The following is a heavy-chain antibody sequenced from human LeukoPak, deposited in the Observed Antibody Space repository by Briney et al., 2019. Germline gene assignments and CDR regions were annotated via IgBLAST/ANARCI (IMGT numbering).Heavy chain of an antibody. D-gene: IGHD1-26*01. Sequence: GGSLRLSCAASGFTFGSYAMSWVRQAPGKGLEWVSGISGSGGSTYYADSVKGRFTISRDNSKNTLYLQMNSLRAEDTAVYYCAKSVGATLFDYWGQGTLVTVSS. CDR3: AKSVGATLFDY. J-gene: IGHJ4*02. CDR2: ISGSGGST. CDR1: GFTFGSYA. V-gene: IGHV3-23*01.